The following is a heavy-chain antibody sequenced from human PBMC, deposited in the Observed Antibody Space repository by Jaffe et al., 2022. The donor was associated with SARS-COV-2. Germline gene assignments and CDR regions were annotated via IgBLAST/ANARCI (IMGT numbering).Heavy chain of an antibody. CDR1: GFTFSSYA. CDR3: AKDQGAASYYDILTGYLGLDY. D-gene: IGHD3-9*01. CDR2: ISGSGGST. V-gene: IGHV3-23*01. J-gene: IGHJ4*02. Sequence: EVQLLESGGGLVQPGGSLRLSCAASGFTFSSYAMSWVRQAPGKGLEWVSAISGSGGSTYYADSVKGRFTISRDNSKNTLYLQMNSLRAEDTAVYYCAKDQGAASYYDILTGYLGLDYWGQGTLVTVSS.